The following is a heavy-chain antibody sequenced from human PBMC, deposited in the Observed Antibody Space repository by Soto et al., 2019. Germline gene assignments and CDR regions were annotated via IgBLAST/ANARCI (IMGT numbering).Heavy chain of an antibody. J-gene: IGHJ6*02. CDR1: GGTFSRYT. D-gene: IGHD2-8*02. CDR2: IIPILDIP. Sequence: QVQLVQSGAEVKKPGSSVKVSCKASGGTFSRYTFTWVRQAPGQRLEWMGRIIPILDIPNYAQNFQGRVTITADKSTSTAYMELSSLRSDDTAVYYCASHFTGVLVLGTSPPGGDNYGWDVWGQGTTVTVSS. CDR3: ASHFTGVLVLGTSPPGGDNYGWDV. V-gene: IGHV1-69*02.